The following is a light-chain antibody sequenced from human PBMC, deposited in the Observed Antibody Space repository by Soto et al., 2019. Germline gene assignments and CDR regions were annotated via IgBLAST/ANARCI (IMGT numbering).Light chain of an antibody. J-gene: IGKJ1*01. CDR3: QQYNSWPPT. Sequence: EIVMTQSPVTLSVSPGERVTLSCRASQSVSSNLAWYQQKPGQAPSLLIFGASTRATGIPARFSGSESGTEFTLTINSLQSEDFALYYCQQYNSWPPTFGQGTKVDI. CDR1: QSVSSN. V-gene: IGKV3-15*01. CDR2: GAS.